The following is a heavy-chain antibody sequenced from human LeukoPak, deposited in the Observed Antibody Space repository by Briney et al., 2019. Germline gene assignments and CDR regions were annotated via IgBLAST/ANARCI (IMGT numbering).Heavy chain of an antibody. CDR3: ARYDGDGYNHYYYGMDV. CDR2: MNPNSGNT. Sequence: ASVKVSCKASGYTFTSYDINWVRQATGQGLEWMGWMNPNSGNTGYAQKFQGRVTMTRNTSISTAYMELSSLRSEDTAVYYCARYDGDGYNHYYYGMDVWGQGTTVTVSS. J-gene: IGHJ6*02. D-gene: IGHD5-24*01. CDR1: GYTFTSYD. V-gene: IGHV1-8*01.